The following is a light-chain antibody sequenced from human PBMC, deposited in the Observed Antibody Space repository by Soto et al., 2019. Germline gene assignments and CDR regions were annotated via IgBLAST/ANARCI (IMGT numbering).Light chain of an antibody. J-gene: IGKJ1*01. Sequence: DIQMTQSPSPLSASVGDRVANTCRASQSISSWLAWYQQKPGKAPKLLIYDASSLESGVPSRFSGSGSGTEFTLTISSLQPDDFATYYCQQYNSYSRTFGQGTKVDIK. CDR1: QSISSW. CDR3: QQYNSYSRT. V-gene: IGKV1-5*01. CDR2: DAS.